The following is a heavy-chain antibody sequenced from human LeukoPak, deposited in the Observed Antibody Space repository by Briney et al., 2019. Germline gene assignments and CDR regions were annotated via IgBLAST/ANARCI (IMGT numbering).Heavy chain of an antibody. V-gene: IGHV4-34*01. CDR3: ARHEWSASWFDP. Sequence: PSETLSLTCGVYGGSFSGYYWSWIRQPPGKGLEWIGEINHSGSTNYNPSLKSRVTISVDMSKNQFSLKLSSVTAADTALYYCARHEWSASWFDPWGQGTLVTVSS. CDR2: INHSGST. J-gene: IGHJ5*02. CDR1: GGSFSGYY. D-gene: IGHD3-3*01.